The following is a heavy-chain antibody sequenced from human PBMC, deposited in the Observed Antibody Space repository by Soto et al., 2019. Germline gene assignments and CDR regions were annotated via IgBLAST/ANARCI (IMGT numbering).Heavy chain of an antibody. Sequence: SETLSLTCTVSGGSISSSSYYWGWIRQPPGKGLEWIGSIYYSGSTYYNPSLKSRVTISVHTSNSQFSLELSSVTAADTAVYYCARGLITVSQYSGRRYYFDSWGQGTQDTVDS. D-gene: IGHD4-17*01. J-gene: IGHJ4*02. CDR1: GGSISSSSYY. CDR3: ARGLITVSQYSGRRYYFDS. CDR2: IYYSGST. V-gene: IGHV4-39*07.